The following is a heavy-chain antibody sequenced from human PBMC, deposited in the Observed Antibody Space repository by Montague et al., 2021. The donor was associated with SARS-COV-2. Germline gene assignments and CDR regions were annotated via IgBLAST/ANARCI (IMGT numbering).Heavy chain of an antibody. D-gene: IGHD1-14*01. CDR2: VTRNGDST. J-gene: IGHJ4*02. V-gene: IGHV3-20*04. Sequence: SLRLSCAASGSPFDDYGMSWVRQGPGKGLEWVSGVTRNGDSTDFADSVKGRFTISRDNAKNSLYLQMNSLRAEDTALYYCVRGFRNGPFDVWGQGTLVGVSS. CDR3: VRGFRNGPFDV. CDR1: GSPFDDYG.